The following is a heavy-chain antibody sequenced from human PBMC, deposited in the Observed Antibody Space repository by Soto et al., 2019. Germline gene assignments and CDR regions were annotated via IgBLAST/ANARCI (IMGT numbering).Heavy chain of an antibody. CDR3: ARDGEDPPVYYYYYMDV. V-gene: IGHV3-33*01. CDR1: GFTFSSYG. CDR2: IWYDGSNK. D-gene: IGHD3-10*01. Sequence: PGGSLRLSYAASGFTFSSYGMHWVRQAPGKGLEWVAVIWYDGSNKYYADSVKGRFTISRDNSKNTLYLQMNSLRAEDTAVYYCARDGEDPPVYYYYYMDVWGKGTTVTVSS. J-gene: IGHJ6*03.